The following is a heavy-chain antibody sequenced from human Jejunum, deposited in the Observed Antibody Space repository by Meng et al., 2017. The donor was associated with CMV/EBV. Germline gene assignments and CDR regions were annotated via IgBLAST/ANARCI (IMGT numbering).Heavy chain of an antibody. V-gene: IGHV3-48*03. CDR2: ISKSGSTI. J-gene: IGHJ6*02. CDR3: ARDSTGSSYVGYYYYGLDV. CDR1: SYT. D-gene: IGHD3-16*01. Sequence: SYTMNWVRQAPGKGLEWVSYISKSGSTIFYADSVKGRFTISRDNARKTLYLQMDSLRAEDTAIYYCARDSTGSSYVGYYYYGLDVWGQGTTVTVSS.